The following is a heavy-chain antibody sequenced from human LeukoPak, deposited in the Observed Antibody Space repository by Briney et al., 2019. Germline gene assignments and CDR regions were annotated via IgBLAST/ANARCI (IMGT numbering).Heavy chain of an antibody. V-gene: IGHV3-48*02. J-gene: IGHJ4*02. Sequence: PGGSLRLSCAASGFTFSSYSINWVRQAPGKGLEWVSYISSSSPIYYADSVKGRFTISRDNAKNSLYLQMNSLRDEDTAVYYCARDRVGATFFDYWGQGTLVTVSS. CDR1: GFTFSSYS. CDR3: ARDRVGATFFDY. CDR2: ISSSSPI. D-gene: IGHD1-26*01.